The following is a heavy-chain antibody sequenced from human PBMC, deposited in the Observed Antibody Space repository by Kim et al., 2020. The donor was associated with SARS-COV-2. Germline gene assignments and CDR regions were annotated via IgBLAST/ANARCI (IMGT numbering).Heavy chain of an antibody. Sequence: SETLSLTCTVSGGSISSYYWSWIRQPPGKGLEWIGYIYYSGTTNYNPSLKSRVTISLDASKTQFSLKLRSVTAADTAVYYCARDTTASIWYSFDPWGQGTLVTVSS. CDR1: GGSISSYY. CDR2: IYYSGTT. D-gene: IGHD6-13*01. V-gene: IGHV4-59*01. J-gene: IGHJ5*02. CDR3: ARDTTASIWYSFDP.